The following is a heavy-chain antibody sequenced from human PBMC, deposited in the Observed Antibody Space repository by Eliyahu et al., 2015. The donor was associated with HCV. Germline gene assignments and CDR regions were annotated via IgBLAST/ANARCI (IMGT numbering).Heavy chain of an antibody. CDR1: GFTFSXXA. J-gene: IGHJ5*02. D-gene: IGHD3-10*01. Sequence: EVQLLESGGGLVQPGGSLRLSCAASGFTFSXXAMIWVRQAPGKGLEWVSAISGSGGXTYYADSVKGRFTISRDNSKNTLYLQMNSLRAEDTAVYYCASTIYGSGSYYRTWGQGTLVTVSS. CDR2: ISGSGGXT. CDR3: ASTIYGSGSYYRT. V-gene: IGHV3-23*01.